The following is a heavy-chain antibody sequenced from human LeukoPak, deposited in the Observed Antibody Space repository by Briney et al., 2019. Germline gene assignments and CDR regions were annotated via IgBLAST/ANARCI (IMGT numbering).Heavy chain of an antibody. CDR1: GGSISSYY. CDR3: ARGYLEWLLYLDY. CDR2: IYYSGST. Sequence: SETLSLTCTVSGGSISSYYWSWIRQPPGKGLEWIGYIYYSGSTNYNPSLKSRVTISVDTSKNQFSLKLSSVTAADTAVYYCARGYLEWLLYLDYWGQGTLVTVSS. J-gene: IGHJ4*02. D-gene: IGHD3-3*01. V-gene: IGHV4-59*01.